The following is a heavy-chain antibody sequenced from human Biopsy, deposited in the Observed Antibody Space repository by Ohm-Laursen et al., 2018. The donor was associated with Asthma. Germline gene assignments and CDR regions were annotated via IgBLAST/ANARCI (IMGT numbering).Heavy chain of an antibody. CDR2: IIPIFGTA. V-gene: IGHV1-69*01. CDR3: ARTYYDFLTGQVNDAFAM. J-gene: IGHJ3*02. D-gene: IGHD3-9*01. Sequence: SSVKVSCNASGGTFSSYAISWVRQAPGQGLEWMGGIIPIFGTANYAQKFQGRVTITADESTSTAYMELSSLGSEDTAVYYCARTYYDFLTGQVNDAFAMWGQGTMVTVSS. CDR1: GGTFSSYA.